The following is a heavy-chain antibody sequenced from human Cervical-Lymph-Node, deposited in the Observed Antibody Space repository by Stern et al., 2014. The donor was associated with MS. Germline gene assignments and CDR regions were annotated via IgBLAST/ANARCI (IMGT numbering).Heavy chain of an antibody. CDR1: GFTFSSYA. CDR3: AKVYGSGPFDY. D-gene: IGHD6-19*01. Sequence: EVQLVESGGTLVQPGGSLRLSCAASGFTFSSYAMSWVRQAPGKGLAWVSVISGSDGSTFYADCVKGRFTISRDNSKNTLFLQMNSLRAEDTAVYYCAKVYGSGPFDYWGQGTLVTVSS. J-gene: IGHJ4*02. CDR2: ISGSDGST. V-gene: IGHV3-23*04.